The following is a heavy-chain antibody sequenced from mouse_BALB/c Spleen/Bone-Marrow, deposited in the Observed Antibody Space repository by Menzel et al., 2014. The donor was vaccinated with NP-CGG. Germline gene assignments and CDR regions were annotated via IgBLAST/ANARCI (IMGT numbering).Heavy chain of an antibody. CDR2: IYPGDGDT. D-gene: IGHD1-1*01. Sequence: QVHVKQSGAELVRPGSSVKISCKASGYVFSSYWMIWVRQRPGQGLEWIGQIYPGDGDTNYNGEFKGKATLTADKSSSTAYMQLSSLTSEDSAVYFCARSGYGSNYDYWGQGTTLTVSS. J-gene: IGHJ2*01. CDR3: ARSGYGSNYDY. CDR1: GYVFSSYW. V-gene: IGHV1-80*01.